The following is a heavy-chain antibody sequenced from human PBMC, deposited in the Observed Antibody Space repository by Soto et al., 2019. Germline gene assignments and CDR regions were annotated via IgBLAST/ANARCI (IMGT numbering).Heavy chain of an antibody. J-gene: IGHJ5*02. CDR3: AHMTSGSLDP. V-gene: IGHV2-5*02. D-gene: IGHD3-10*01. Sequence: HIALKESGPTLVRPTQTLTLTCTFSGFSLTTEGVGVGWLRQPPGKAPEWLALIYWDDDKWFNPSLMSRLTITKDTSKNHVILKMTTMEPVDTGTYYCAHMTSGSLDPWGQGILVTVSS. CDR1: GFSLTTEGVG. CDR2: IYWDDDK.